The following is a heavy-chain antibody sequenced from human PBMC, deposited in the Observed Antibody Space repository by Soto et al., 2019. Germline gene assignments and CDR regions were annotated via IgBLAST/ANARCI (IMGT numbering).Heavy chain of an antibody. CDR3: ATWLLREHAFDI. CDR1: GFIVNGKKY. CDR2: FYLADGT. Sequence: DVQVVESGGGLIQPGGSLRLSCAGSGFIVNGKKYITWVRQAPGKGLDWVSGFYLADGTYYADSVKGRFTVSIDSSKNTVYLQMNNLNPEDTAVYYCATWLLREHAFDIWGLGTMVTVSS. V-gene: IGHV3-53*01. J-gene: IGHJ3*02. D-gene: IGHD2-15*01.